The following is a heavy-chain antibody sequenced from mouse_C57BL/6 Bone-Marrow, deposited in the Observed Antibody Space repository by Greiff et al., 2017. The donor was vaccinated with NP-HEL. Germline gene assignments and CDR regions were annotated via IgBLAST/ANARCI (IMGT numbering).Heavy chain of an antibody. CDR1: GFTFSDYG. V-gene: IGHV5-15*01. J-gene: IGHJ4*01. CDR2: ISNLAYSI. D-gene: IGHD1-1*01. Sequence: EVKVVESGGGLVQPGGSLKLSCAASGFTFSDYGMAWVRQAPRKGPEWVAFISNLAYSIYYADTVTGRFTISRENAKNTLYLEMSSLRSEDTAMYYCARQGRFYAMDYWGQGTSVTVSS. CDR3: ARQGRFYAMDY.